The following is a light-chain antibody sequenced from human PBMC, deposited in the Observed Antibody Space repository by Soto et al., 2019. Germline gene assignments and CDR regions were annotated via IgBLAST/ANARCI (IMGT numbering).Light chain of an antibody. J-gene: IGKJ5*01. V-gene: IGKV1-12*01. CDR3: LQVNTFPFT. Sequence: DPQMTQSPSSVSASIGDRVTITCRASQDISTWLAWYQQKPGKAPNILVYGASTLESGVPSRFSGSGSGTDFTLTIRSLQPEDFATYYCLQVNTFPFTFGQGTRLEIK. CDR1: QDISTW. CDR2: GAS.